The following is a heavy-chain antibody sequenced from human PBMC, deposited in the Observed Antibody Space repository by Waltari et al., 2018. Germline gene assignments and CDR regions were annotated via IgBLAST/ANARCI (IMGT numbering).Heavy chain of an antibody. D-gene: IGHD2-15*01. J-gene: IGHJ4*02. CDR1: GYSISSGYY. CDR3: SRLQDYFDY. CDR2: VSHSERT. V-gene: IGHV4-38-2*01. Sequence: QVQLQESGPGLVKPSETLSLTCAVSGYSISSGYYWGWIRQPAGKGLEWIGTVSHSERTNYNPSLKSRVTISVDTSKNQFSLKVNSVTAADTAVYYCSRLQDYFDYWGQGILVTVSS.